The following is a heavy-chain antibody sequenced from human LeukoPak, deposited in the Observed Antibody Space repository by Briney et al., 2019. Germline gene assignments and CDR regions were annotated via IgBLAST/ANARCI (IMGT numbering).Heavy chain of an antibody. CDR2: IIPIFGTA. J-gene: IGHJ5*02. Sequence: EASVKVSCKASGGTFSSYAISWVRQAPGQGLEWMGGIIPIFGTANYAQKFQGGVTVTTDESTSTAYMELSSLRSEDTAVYYCARGGVVDWFDPWGQGTLVTVSS. V-gene: IGHV1-69*05. CDR1: GGTFSSYA. D-gene: IGHD2-15*01. CDR3: ARGGVVDWFDP.